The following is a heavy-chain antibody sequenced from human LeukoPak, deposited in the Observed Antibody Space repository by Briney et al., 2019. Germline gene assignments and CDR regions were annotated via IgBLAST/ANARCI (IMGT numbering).Heavy chain of an antibody. CDR3: ARAPWSDCGGDCYLPYWYFDL. V-gene: IGHV4-59*01. J-gene: IGHJ2*01. Sequence: SETLSLICTVSGGSISSYYWSWIRQPPGKGLEWIGYIYYSGSTNYNPSLKSRVTISVDTSKNQFSLKLSSVTAADTAVYYCARAPWSDCGGDCYLPYWYFDLWGRGTLVTVSS. CDR2: IYYSGST. CDR1: GGSISSYY. D-gene: IGHD2-21*02.